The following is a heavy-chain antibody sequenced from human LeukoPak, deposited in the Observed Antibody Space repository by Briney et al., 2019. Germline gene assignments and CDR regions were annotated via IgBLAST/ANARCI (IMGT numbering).Heavy chain of an antibody. CDR2: INHSGST. Sequence: SETLSLTCAVYGGSFSGYYWSWIRQPPGRGRDWIGEINHSGSTNYNPSLKSRVTISVESSKTQSSLKLSSVTAADTAVYYCARGAPGRYCSGGSCSFDYWGQGTPVTVSS. J-gene: IGHJ4*02. CDR1: GGSFSGYY. CDR3: ARGAPGRYCSGGSCSFDY. D-gene: IGHD2-15*01. V-gene: IGHV4-34*01.